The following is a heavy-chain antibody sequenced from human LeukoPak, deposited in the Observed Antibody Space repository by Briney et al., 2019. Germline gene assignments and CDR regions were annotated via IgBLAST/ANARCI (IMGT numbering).Heavy chain of an antibody. Sequence: GRSLRLSCAASGFTFDDYAMHWVRQAPGKGLEWVSGISWNSGSIGYADSVKGRFTISRDNAKNSLYLQMNGLRAEDTALYYCAKGVTGRYYYYMDVWGKGTTVTVSS. J-gene: IGHJ6*03. CDR3: AKGVTGRYYYYMDV. D-gene: IGHD1-20*01. CDR2: ISWNSGSI. CDR1: GFTFDDYA. V-gene: IGHV3-9*01.